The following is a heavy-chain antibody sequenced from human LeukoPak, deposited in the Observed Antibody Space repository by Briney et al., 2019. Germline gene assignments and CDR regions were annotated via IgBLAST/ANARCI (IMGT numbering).Heavy chain of an antibody. Sequence: PSETLSLTCTVSGGSVNSGSYYWTWIRQPPGKGLEWFGYIYYSGSTNYNPSLKSRVTISVDTSKSQFSLKLSSVTAADTAVYYCARENDSGGWFDPWGQGTLVTVSS. J-gene: IGHJ5*02. V-gene: IGHV4-61*01. CDR3: ARENDSGGWFDP. CDR2: IYYSGST. CDR1: GGSVNSGSYY. D-gene: IGHD1-26*01.